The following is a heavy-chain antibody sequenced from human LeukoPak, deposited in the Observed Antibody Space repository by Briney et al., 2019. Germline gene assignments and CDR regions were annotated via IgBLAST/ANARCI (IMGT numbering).Heavy chain of an antibody. CDR3: IKDLRLDLHCDTFDI. CDR1: GFTFDDYA. V-gene: IGHV3-9*01. J-gene: IGHJ3*02. D-gene: IGHD1-7*01. CDR2: ISWDGGIS. Sequence: GGSLRLSCAASGFTFDDYAMHWVRQTPGQGLELVSSISWDGGISVYADSVKGRFTISRDNAKSSLYLEMSALTPADTALYFCIKDLRLDLHCDTFDIWGQGTMVTVSS.